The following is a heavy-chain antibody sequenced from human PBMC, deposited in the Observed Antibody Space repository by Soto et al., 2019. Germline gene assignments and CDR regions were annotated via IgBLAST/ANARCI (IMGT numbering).Heavy chain of an antibody. D-gene: IGHD4-4*01. CDR3: ARDKDRLQLGGNYYYILDV. J-gene: IGHJ6*02. CDR2: IMPVFPTP. Sequence: QVQLVQSGAEVKKPGSSVKVSCKASGGTFSTSAISWVRQAPGQGLEWVGGIMPVFPTPDYAQSFQGRVTMTADESTSTAYLELTSLRADDTAVYYWARDKDRLQLGGNYYYILDVWGQGTAITVSS. CDR1: GGTFSTSA. V-gene: IGHV1-69*12.